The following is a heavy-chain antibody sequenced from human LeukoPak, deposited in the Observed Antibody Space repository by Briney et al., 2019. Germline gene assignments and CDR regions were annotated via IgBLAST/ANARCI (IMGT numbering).Heavy chain of an antibody. V-gene: IGHV4-59*01. J-gene: IGHJ4*02. CDR2: IYYSGDT. Sequence: SETLSLTCTVSGGSISSYYWSWIRQPPGKGLEWIGYIYYSGDTNYNPSLKSRVTISRDMSKNQFSLKLSSVTAADTAVYYCALAGNYYGGSGRAIDYWGQGALVSVSS. CDR3: ALAGNYYGGSGRAIDY. D-gene: IGHD3-22*01. CDR1: GGSISSYY.